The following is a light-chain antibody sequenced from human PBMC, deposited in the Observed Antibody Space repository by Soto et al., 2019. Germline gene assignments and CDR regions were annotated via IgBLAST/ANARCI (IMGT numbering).Light chain of an antibody. CDR1: QSISSW. CDR3: QQYNSYSSWT. J-gene: IGKJ1*01. CDR2: DAS. Sequence: DIQMTQSPSTLSVSVRDRVTITCRASQSISSWLAWYQQKPGRAPKLLIYDASTLESGVPSRFSGSGSGTEFTLTISSLQTDDFATYYCQQYNSYSSWTFGQGTKVDIK. V-gene: IGKV1-5*01.